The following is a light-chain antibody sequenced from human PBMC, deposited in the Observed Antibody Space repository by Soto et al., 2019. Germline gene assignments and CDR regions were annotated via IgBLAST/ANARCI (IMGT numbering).Light chain of an antibody. Sequence: QSALTQPASVSGSPGQSITISCTGTSSDVGSYKFVSWYQQHPGKAPKLMIYEGSKRPSGVSNRFSGSKSGNTASLTISGLQAEDGADYYCCSYAGSSTLVFGGGTQLTVL. CDR1: SSDVGSYKF. V-gene: IGLV2-23*01. CDR3: CSYAGSSTLV. CDR2: EGS. J-gene: IGLJ2*01.